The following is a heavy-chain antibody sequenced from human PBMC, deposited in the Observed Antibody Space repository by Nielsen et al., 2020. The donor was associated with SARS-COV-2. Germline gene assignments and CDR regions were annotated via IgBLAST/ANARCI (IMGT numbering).Heavy chain of an antibody. CDR2: ISSSSSYI. Sequence: GGSLRLSCAASGFTFSSYSMNWVRQAPGKGLEWVSSISSSSSYIYYADSVKGRFTISRDNAKNSLYLQMNSLRAEDTAAYYCARDHYDILTGYYGEYYGMDVWGQGTTVTVSS. V-gene: IGHV3-21*01. D-gene: IGHD3-9*01. CDR1: GFTFSSYS. J-gene: IGHJ6*02. CDR3: ARDHYDILTGYYGEYYGMDV.